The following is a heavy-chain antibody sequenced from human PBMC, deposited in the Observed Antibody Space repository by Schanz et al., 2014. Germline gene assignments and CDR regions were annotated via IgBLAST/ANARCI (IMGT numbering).Heavy chain of an antibody. CDR2: VSSNNIYT. J-gene: IGHJ3*02. D-gene: IGHD2-8*01. Sequence: MQVVESGGGSVQPGGSLRVSCAASGFTFSNYWMSWVRQAPGKGLEWVSYVSSNNIYTKYADSVRGRFTISRDNAKNSPFLPMNSLRADDTAVFFLARDMLRRVGALEIWGRGTMVTVSS. V-gene: IGHV3-11*06. CDR1: GFTFSNYW. CDR3: ARDMLRRVGALEI.